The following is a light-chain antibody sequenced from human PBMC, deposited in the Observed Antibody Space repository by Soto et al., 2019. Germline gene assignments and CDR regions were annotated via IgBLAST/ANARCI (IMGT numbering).Light chain of an antibody. CDR3: QQYNNWPPGT. V-gene: IGKV3-15*01. J-gene: IGKJ2*01. CDR2: GAS. CDR1: QSVSSN. Sequence: EIVMTQSPATLSVSPGERATLSCRASQSVSSNLAWYQQKPGQAPRLLIYGASTRATGIPARFSGSGSGTEFTLTISSLQSEDFAVYYCQQYNNWPPGTFGQGTSWRSN.